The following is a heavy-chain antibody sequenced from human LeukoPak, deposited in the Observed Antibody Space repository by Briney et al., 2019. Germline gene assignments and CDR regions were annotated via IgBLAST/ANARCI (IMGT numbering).Heavy chain of an antibody. CDR1: GFDLSNYV. Sequence: GGSLRLSCAASGFDLSNYVMSWVRQAPGKGLEWVSSISATGDNTYYTDSVKGRFTISRDNSKNTLSLHMNSLRAEDTAVYYCAKGYNSGWYYFDYWGQGTLVTVSS. J-gene: IGHJ4*02. V-gene: IGHV3-23*01. CDR3: AKGYNSGWYYFDY. CDR2: ISATGDNT. D-gene: IGHD6-19*01.